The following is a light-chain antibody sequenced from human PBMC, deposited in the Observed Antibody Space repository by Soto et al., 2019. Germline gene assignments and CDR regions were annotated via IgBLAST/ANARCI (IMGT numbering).Light chain of an antibody. CDR2: AAS. V-gene: IGKV3-20*01. CDR1: QTVTSSH. CDR3: HQYDTAPRT. Sequence: EIVLTQSPGTLSLSRGERATLSCRVSQTVTSSHLAWYQQRPGQAPRLLIYAASRRAAGIPDRFSGSGSGTDFTLTISRLEPEDFAVYYCHQYDTAPRTFGQGTKVEI. J-gene: IGKJ1*01.